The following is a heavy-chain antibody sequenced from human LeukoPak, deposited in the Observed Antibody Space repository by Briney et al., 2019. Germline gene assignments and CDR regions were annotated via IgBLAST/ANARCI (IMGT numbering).Heavy chain of an antibody. CDR1: GGPFSGYF. D-gene: IGHD3-10*01. V-gene: IGHV4-34*01. CDR2: IHNSGTT. Sequence: PSETLSLTCAVSGGPFSGYFWSWIRQPPGKGLEWIGEIHNSGTTNYNPSLNSRVTISEDTSKNQFYPNLSSVTAADTAVYYCARRYYYNLGSFPFDFWGQGTLVTVSS. J-gene: IGHJ4*02. CDR3: ARRYYYNLGSFPFDF.